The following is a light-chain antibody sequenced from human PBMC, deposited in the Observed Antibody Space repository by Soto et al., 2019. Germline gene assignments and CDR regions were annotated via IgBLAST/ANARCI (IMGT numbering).Light chain of an antibody. J-gene: IGLJ3*02. CDR1: SSNIGAGYY. Sequence: QYVLTQPPSVSGAPGQRVTISCTGSSSNIGAGYYVHWYQHLPGTAPKLLIYGNSNRPSGVPDRFSGSKSGTSASLAITGLQAADEADYYCQSYDSTLSGRVFGGGTKVTVL. CDR3: QSYDSTLSGRV. V-gene: IGLV1-40*01. CDR2: GNS.